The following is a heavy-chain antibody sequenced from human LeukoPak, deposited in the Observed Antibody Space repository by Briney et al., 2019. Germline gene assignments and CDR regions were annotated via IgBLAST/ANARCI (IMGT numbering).Heavy chain of an antibody. J-gene: IGHJ4*02. CDR2: ISGDSGST. CDR3: AQAAARWLKPYFDY. CDR1: GFTFDDYV. Sequence: GRALRLSSAAPGFTFDDYVMHWVRQGPGEGRGWVSGISGDSGSTGYAESVKGRSTISRDNDKTSLYLQMNSLRAEDTALYYCAQAAARWLKPYFDYWGQGTLVTVSS. V-gene: IGHV3-9*01. D-gene: IGHD5-24*01.